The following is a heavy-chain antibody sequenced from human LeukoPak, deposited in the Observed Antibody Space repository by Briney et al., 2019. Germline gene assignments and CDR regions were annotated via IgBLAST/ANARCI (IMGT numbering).Heavy chain of an antibody. J-gene: IGHJ4*02. CDR1: GFTFSTYW. Sequence: GGSLRLSCAVSGFTFSTYWMRWVRQAPGKGLEWVANIKQDGSEKDYADFVKGRFTVSRDNAKNSLYLQMNSLRAEDTAVYYCMTPSSAWHFDYWGQGTLVTVSS. V-gene: IGHV3-7*01. D-gene: IGHD6-19*01. CDR2: IKQDGSEK. CDR3: MTPSSAWHFDY.